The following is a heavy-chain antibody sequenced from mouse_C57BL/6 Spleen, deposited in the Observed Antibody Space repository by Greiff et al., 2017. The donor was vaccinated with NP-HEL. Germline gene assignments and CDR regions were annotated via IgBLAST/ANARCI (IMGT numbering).Heavy chain of an antibody. D-gene: IGHD2-3*01. CDR2: IHPNSGST. Sequence: VQLQQPGAELVKPGASVKLSCKASGYTFTSYWMHWVKQRPGQGLEWIGMIHPNSGSTNYNEKFKSKATLTVDKSSSTAYMQLSSLTSEDSAVYYCARSRAISIDGYYGYAMDYWGQGTLVTVSS. J-gene: IGHJ4*01. CDR3: ARSRAISIDGYYGYAMDY. V-gene: IGHV1-64*01. CDR1: GYTFTSYW.